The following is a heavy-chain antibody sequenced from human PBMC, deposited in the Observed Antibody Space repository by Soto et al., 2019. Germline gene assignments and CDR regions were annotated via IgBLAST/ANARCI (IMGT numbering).Heavy chain of an antibody. CDR2: IIPIFGTA. CDR1: GGSFGSDA. Sequence: SAQVSCKESGGSFGSDAISCVRQAPGQWLEWMGGIIPIFGTANYAQKFQGRVTITADKSTSTAYMELSSLRSEDTAVYYCARDVDYDILTGYYRHYWYFDLWGRGTLVTVSS. CDR3: ARDVDYDILTGYYRHYWYFDL. D-gene: IGHD3-9*01. V-gene: IGHV1-69*06. J-gene: IGHJ2*01.